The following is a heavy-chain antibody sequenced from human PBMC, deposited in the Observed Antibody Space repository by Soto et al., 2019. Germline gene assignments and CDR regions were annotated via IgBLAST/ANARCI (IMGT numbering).Heavy chain of an antibody. CDR1: GFTFSGSA. J-gene: IGHJ4*02. CDR2: IRSKANSYAT. D-gene: IGHD3-10*01. Sequence: GGSLRLSCAASGFTFSGSAMHWVRQASGKGLEWVGRIRSKANSYATAYAASVKGRFTISRDDSKNTAYLQMNSLKTEDTAVYYCTRRPSSSGSYDYWGQGTLVTVSS. CDR3: TRRPSSSGSYDY. V-gene: IGHV3-73*01.